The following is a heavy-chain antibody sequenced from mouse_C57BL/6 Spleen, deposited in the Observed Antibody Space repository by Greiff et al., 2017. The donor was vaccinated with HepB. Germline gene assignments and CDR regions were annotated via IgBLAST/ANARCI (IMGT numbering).Heavy chain of an antibody. CDR3: ATPSYYGSSAYAMDY. V-gene: IGHV1-80*01. D-gene: IGHD1-1*01. Sequence: VQLQQSGAELVKPGASVKISCKASGYAFSSYWMNWVKQRPGKGLEWIGQIYPGDGDTNYNGKFKGKATLTADKSSSTAYMQLSSLTSEDSAVYFCATPSYYGSSAYAMDYWGQGTSVTVSS. J-gene: IGHJ4*01. CDR1: GYAFSSYW. CDR2: IYPGDGDT.